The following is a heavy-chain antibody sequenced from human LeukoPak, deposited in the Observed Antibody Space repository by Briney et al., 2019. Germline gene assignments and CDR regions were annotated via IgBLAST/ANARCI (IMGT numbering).Heavy chain of an antibody. CDR1: VFTVSSNY. V-gene: IGHV3-53*01. CDR2: IYSGGST. CDR3: ARQYYYDSGRYLDY. D-gene: IGHD3-10*01. J-gene: IGHJ4*02. Sequence: PGGSLRLSCAASVFTVSSNYMSWVRQAPGKGLEWVSLIYSGGSTNYADSVKGRFTISRDNSKNTLFMQMNSLRVEDTAVYFCARQYYYDSGRYLDYWGQGTLVTVSS.